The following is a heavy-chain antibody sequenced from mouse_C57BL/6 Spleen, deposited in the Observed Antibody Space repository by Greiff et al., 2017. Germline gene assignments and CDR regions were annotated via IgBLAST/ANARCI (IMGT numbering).Heavy chain of an antibody. CDR2: IDPSDSYT. J-gene: IGHJ4*01. CDR1: GYTFTSYW. D-gene: IGHD2-3*01. Sequence: QVQLQQPGAELVMPGASVKLSCKASGYTFTSYWMHWVKQRPGQGLEWIGEIDPSDSYTNYNQKFKGKSTLTVDKSSSTAYMQLSSLTSEDSAVYYCARRNGYSDYAMDYWGQGTSVTVSS. V-gene: IGHV1-69*01. CDR3: ARRNGYSDYAMDY.